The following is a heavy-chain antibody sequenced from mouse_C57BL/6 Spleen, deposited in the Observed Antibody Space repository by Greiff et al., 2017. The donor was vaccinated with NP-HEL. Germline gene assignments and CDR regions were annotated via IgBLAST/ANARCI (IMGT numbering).Heavy chain of an antibody. CDR3: ARSGYGSSYGYFDY. J-gene: IGHJ2*01. Sequence: VQLQQSGAELARPGASVKMSCKASGYTFTSYTMHWVKQRPGQGLEWIGYINPSSGYTKYNQKFKDKATLTADKSSSTAYMQLSSLTSEDSAVYYCARSGYGSSYGYFDYWGQGTTLTGSS. CDR2: INPSSGYT. CDR1: GYTFTSYT. V-gene: IGHV1-4*01. D-gene: IGHD1-1*01.